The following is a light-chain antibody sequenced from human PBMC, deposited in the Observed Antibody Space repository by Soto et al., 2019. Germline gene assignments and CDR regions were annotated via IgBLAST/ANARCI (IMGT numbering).Light chain of an antibody. CDR2: TTS. CDR1: QSISSY. V-gene: IGKV1-39*01. CDR3: QQSYSRPRT. Sequence: DIQMTQSPSSLSAYVGDRVTITCRASQSISSYLNWYQQKPGKAPNLLIYTTSSLESGVPSRFSGSGSGTDFTLTISSLQPEDFATYFCQQSYSRPRTFGQWTKVEI. J-gene: IGKJ1*01.